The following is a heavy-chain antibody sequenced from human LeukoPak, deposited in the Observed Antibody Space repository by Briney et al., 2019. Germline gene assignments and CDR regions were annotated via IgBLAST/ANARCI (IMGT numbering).Heavy chain of an antibody. J-gene: IGHJ4*02. V-gene: IGHV4-39*07. CDR1: GGSISTSTYY. Sequence: SETLSLTCSVSGGSISTSTYYWGWIRQPPGKGLEWIGTIYYNGSTYYNPSLKSRVTISLDTSRNHFSLKVSSATAADTALYYCATRGGFGDYRFDYWGQGTMVTVSS. CDR2: IYYNGST. CDR3: ATRGGFGDYRFDY. D-gene: IGHD2-21*01.